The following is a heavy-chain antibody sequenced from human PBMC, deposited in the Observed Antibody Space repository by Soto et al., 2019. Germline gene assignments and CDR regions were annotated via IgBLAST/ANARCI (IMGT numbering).Heavy chain of an antibody. Sequence: SKPLYLTYAVSGGSFSGYYWSWIRQPPGKGLEWIGEINHSGSTNYNPSLRSRVTISVDTSKNQFSLKLSSVTAADTAVYYWARGDYSRSLGFALWVQGKLVTV. CDR1: GGSFSGYY. D-gene: IGHD6-6*01. CDR2: INHSGST. V-gene: IGHV4-34*01. CDR3: ARGDYSRSLGFAL. J-gene: IGHJ4*02.